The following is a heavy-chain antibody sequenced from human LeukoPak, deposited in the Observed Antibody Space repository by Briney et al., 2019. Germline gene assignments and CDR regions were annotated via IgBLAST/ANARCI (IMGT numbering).Heavy chain of an antibody. V-gene: IGHV1-46*01. D-gene: IGHD2/OR15-2a*01. CDR1: GSTFTSNF. CDR3: PAKISFDS. J-gene: IGHJ4*02. Sequence: EASVKVSCKASGSTFTSNFIHWVRQAPGQGLEWMGIINPSGGSTSCAQKFQGRVTMTSDTSTSTVYMELSSLKTEDTAVFYCPAKISFDSWGQGTLVTVSS. CDR2: INPSGGST.